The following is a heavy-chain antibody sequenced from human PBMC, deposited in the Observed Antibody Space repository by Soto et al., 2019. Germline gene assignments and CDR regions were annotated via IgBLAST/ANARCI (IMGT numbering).Heavy chain of an antibody. J-gene: IGHJ4*02. V-gene: IGHV4-39*01. Sequence: QLQLQESGPGLVKPSETLSLTCTVSGGSISSSSYYWGWIRQPPGQGLEWIGSIYYSGSTYYNPSLKSRVTRAVDTSKNQFSLKLSSVTAADTAVYYCARFGDYDYIWGSYREWDYWGRGTLVTVSS. CDR1: GGSISSSSYY. CDR2: IYYSGST. D-gene: IGHD3-16*01. CDR3: ARFGDYDYIWGSYREWDY.